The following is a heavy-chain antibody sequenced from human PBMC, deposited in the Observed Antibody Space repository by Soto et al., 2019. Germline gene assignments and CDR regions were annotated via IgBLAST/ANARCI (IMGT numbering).Heavy chain of an antibody. V-gene: IGHV3-33*01. CDR3: ARDRSSSYSYAMDL. D-gene: IGHD3-10*01. CDR2: IWHDGTRK. CDR1: DFDFRLHG. Sequence: QVHMVESGGGVVQPGGSLTLSCSVSDFDFRLHGIHWVRHTQVKGLEWVAMIWHDGTRKYFRDSVRGRFTISRDSAKNKVYLQMNNLRGYDSALYFCARDRSSSYSYAMDLWGQGTTVTVSS. J-gene: IGHJ6*02.